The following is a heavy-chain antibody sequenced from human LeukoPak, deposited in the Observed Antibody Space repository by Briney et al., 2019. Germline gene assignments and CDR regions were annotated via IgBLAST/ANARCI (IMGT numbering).Heavy chain of an antibody. V-gene: IGHV1-24*01. D-gene: IGHD3-9*01. CDR2: FDPEDGET. CDR1: GYTLTELS. J-gene: IGHJ4*02. CDR3: ATSPSSKLRYFDCDY. Sequence: ASVKVSCKVSGYTLTELSMHWVRQAPGKGLEWMGGFDPEDGETIYAQKFQGRVTMTEDTSTDTAYMELSSLRSEDTAVYYCATSPSSKLRYFDCDYWGQGTLSPSPQ.